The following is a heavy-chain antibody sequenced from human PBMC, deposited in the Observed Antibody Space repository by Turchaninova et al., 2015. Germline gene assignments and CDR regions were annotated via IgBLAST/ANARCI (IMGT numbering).Heavy chain of an antibody. D-gene: IGHD6-19*01. Sequence: QVQLQASGPGLVKPSETLSLPCGVSGHAISSDFHWGWSRQSPGKGLDYIGSIYHSGSAYYNPSLKSRVTISVDTSKNQFSLRLTSVTAADTAIYYCARQCAYSSGWADAFDIWGQGTMVTVSS. CDR1: GHAISSDFH. CDR3: ARQCAYSSGWADAFDI. J-gene: IGHJ3*02. V-gene: IGHV4-38-2*01. CDR2: IYHSGSA.